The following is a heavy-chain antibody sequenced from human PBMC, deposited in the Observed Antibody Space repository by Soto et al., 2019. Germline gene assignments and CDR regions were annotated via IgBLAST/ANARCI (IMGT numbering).Heavy chain of an antibody. Sequence: QVQLVESGGGLVKPGGSLRLSCAASGFTFSDYYMSWIRQAPGKGLEWVSYISSSSSYTNYADSVKGRFTISRDNAKNSMYLQMNSLRAEDTAVDYCARDNKGGAAAGTNFDYWGQGTLVTVSS. CDR3: ARDNKGGAAAGTNFDY. D-gene: IGHD6-13*01. CDR2: ISSSSSYT. J-gene: IGHJ4*02. CDR1: GFTFSDYY. V-gene: IGHV3-11*06.